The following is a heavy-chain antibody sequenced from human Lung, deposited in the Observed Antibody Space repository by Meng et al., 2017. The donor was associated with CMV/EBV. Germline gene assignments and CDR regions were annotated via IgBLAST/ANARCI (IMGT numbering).Heavy chain of an antibody. Sequence: GSXRLXCAVYGGSFSGYYWSWIRQPPGKGLEWIGEINHSGSTNYNPSLKSRVTISVDTSKNQFSLKLSSVTAADTAVYYCASIAAAGDTPFDYWGQGTLVTVPS. D-gene: IGHD6-13*01. J-gene: IGHJ4*02. CDR1: GGSFSGYY. CDR2: INHSGST. V-gene: IGHV4-34*01. CDR3: ASIAAAGDTPFDY.